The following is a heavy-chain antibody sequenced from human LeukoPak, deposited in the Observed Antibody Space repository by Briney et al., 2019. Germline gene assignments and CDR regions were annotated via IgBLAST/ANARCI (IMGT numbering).Heavy chain of an antibody. D-gene: IGHD4-11*01. Sequence: GGSLRLSCAASGFTFDDYGMSWVRQAPGKGLEWVGFIRGKAFGGTTEYAASVEGRFTISRDDSKSIAYLQMNSLKTEDTAVYFCTRDVEVGTTVSYFDYWGQGTLVTVSS. CDR1: GFTFDDYG. CDR3: TRDVEVGTTVSYFDY. J-gene: IGHJ4*02. CDR2: IRGKAFGGTT. V-gene: IGHV3-49*04.